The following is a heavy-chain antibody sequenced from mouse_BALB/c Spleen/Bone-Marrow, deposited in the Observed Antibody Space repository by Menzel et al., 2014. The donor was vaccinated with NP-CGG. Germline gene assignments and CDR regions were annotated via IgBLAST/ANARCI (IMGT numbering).Heavy chain of an antibody. CDR1: GYSFTGYT. Sequence: EVQREETGPELVKPGASMKISCKASGYSFTGYTMNWVKQSHGKNLEWIGLINPYNGGTSYNQKFKGKATLTVDKSSSTAYMELLSLTSEDSAVYYCARWDYYGYAMDYWDQTTSVTVSS. CDR3: ARWDYYGYAMDY. CDR2: INPYNGGT. D-gene: IGHD1-1*01. V-gene: IGHV1-18*01. J-gene: IGHJ4*01.